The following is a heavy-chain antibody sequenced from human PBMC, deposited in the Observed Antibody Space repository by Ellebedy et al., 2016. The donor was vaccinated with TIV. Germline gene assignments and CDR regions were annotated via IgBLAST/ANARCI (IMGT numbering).Heavy chain of an antibody. Sequence: GESLKISCAASGFRFSGYSMNWVRQVPGKGLEWISYISYSSSTIQYADSVKGRFTISRDNAKNLLYLEMNSLRAEDTAVYYCARDRWEQHLDYWGQGTLVTVSS. D-gene: IGHD1-26*01. CDR2: ISYSSSTI. V-gene: IGHV3-48*04. CDR3: ARDRWEQHLDY. J-gene: IGHJ4*02. CDR1: GFRFSGYS.